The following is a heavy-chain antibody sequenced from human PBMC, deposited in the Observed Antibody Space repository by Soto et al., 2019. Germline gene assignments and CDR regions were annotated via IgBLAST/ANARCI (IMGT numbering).Heavy chain of an antibody. D-gene: IGHD2-15*01. CDR2: ISAYNDNT. CDR3: ARDRGTVVWVWFDP. Sequence: GASVQVSCKASGYTFTSYGISWVRQAPGQGLEWMGWISAYNDNTNYAQKLQGRVTMTTDTSTSTAYMELRSLRSDDTAVYYCARDRGTVVWVWFDPWGQGTLVTVS. J-gene: IGHJ5*02. V-gene: IGHV1-18*01. CDR1: GYTFTSYG.